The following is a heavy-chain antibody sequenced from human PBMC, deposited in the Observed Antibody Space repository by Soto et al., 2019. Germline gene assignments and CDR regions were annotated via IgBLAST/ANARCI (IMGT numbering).Heavy chain of an antibody. J-gene: IGHJ6*02. D-gene: IGHD3-16*01. Sequence: QVQLVQSGGEVKQPGASVRVSCKTSGYTLKTFAMTWVRRAPGQGLEWVGWINGYTGDTNYAQIFQGRITITIDTTTSACHFDLRTLRTDATALYYCARMGRSYPDYYYFGMDVWGQGNTVTVS. V-gene: IGHV1-18*01. CDR2: INGYTGDT. CDR1: GYTLKTFA. CDR3: ARMGRSYPDYYYFGMDV.